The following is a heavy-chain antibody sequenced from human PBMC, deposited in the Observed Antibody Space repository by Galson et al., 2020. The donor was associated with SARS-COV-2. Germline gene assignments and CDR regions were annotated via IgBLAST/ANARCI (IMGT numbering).Heavy chain of an antibody. V-gene: IGHV4-31*03. CDR3: ARAQGIAARPKPFDY. Sequence: SETLSLTCTVSGGSISSGGYYWSWIRQHPGKGLEWIGYIYYSGSTYYNPSLKSRVTISVDTSKNQFSLKLSSVTAADTAVYYCARAQGIAARPKPFDYWGQGTLVTVSS. J-gene: IGHJ4*02. CDR1: GGSISSGGYY. CDR2: IYYSGST. D-gene: IGHD6-6*01.